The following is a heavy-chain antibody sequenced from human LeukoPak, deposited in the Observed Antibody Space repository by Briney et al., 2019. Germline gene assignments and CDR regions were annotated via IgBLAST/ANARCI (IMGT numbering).Heavy chain of an antibody. V-gene: IGHV1-2*02. Sequence: ASVKVSCKASGGTFSSYAISWVRQAPGQGLEWMGWINPNSGGTNYAQKFQGRVTMTRDTSISTAYMELSRLRSDDTAVYYCARVSFLEWLPYYFDYWGQGTLVTVSS. J-gene: IGHJ4*02. CDR1: GGTFSSYA. CDR3: ARVSFLEWLPYYFDY. CDR2: INPNSGGT. D-gene: IGHD3-3*01.